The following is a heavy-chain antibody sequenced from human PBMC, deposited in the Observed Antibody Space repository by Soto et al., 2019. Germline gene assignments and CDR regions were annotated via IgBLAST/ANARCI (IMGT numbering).Heavy chain of an antibody. CDR3: AKDRRAGGNSAFYFDF. V-gene: IGHV3-23*01. D-gene: IGHD3-16*01. Sequence: GWSLRLSCAASGFKFSNYAMSWVRQAPGKGLEWVSLISATGGGTYYADSVKGRFTISRDNSHNTLYLQVHSLTAGDTAVYYCAKDRRAGGNSAFYFDFWGQGAQVTVSS. CDR2: ISATGGGT. J-gene: IGHJ4*02. CDR1: GFKFSNYA.